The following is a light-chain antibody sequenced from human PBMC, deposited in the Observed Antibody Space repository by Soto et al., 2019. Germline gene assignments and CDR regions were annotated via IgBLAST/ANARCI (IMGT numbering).Light chain of an antibody. Sequence: QSVLTQPPSASGTPGQRVSISCSGRASDIGTNTVNWYQQFPGTAPKLLLHSNDQRPSGVPDRFSGSKSGTSASLAISGLQSEDEADYYCVAWDCSLNGYVFGIGTKFTVL. J-gene: IGLJ1*01. CDR1: ASDIGTNT. CDR2: SND. CDR3: VAWDCSLNGYV. V-gene: IGLV1-44*01.